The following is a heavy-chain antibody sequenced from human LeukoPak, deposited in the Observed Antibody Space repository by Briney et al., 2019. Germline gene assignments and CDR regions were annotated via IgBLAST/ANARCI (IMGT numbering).Heavy chain of an antibody. CDR2: IGLITTTT. V-gene: IGHV3-48*01. CDR1: GFTFSSYA. J-gene: IGHJ6*02. Sequence: GGSLRLSCAASGFTFSSYAMNWVRQTPGRGLEWLSYIGLITTTTSYADSVEGRFTISRDNAKNSLFLQMNSLKVDDTAVYFCARDTREGLDVSGLGTTVTVSS. CDR3: ARDTREGLDV.